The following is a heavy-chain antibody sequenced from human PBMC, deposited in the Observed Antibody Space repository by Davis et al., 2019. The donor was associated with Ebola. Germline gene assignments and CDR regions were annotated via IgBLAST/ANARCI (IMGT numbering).Heavy chain of an antibody. Sequence: ASVKVSCKASPYSFPRYVLSWVRQAPGQGLEWMGWISAYNGNTNYAQKLQGRVTMTTDTSTSTAYMELRSLRSHDTAVYYCAREGDDFYYYGMDVWGQGTTVTVS. D-gene: IGHD3-3*01. CDR2: ISAYNGNT. J-gene: IGHJ6*02. CDR3: AREGDDFYYYGMDV. CDR1: PYSFPRYV. V-gene: IGHV1-18*01.